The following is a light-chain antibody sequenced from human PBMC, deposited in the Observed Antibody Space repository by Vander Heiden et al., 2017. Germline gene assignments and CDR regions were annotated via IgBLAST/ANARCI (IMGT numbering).Light chain of an antibody. CDR1: QSLVYSDGNTY. Sequence: DVVMTQSPLSLPVTLGQPASISCKSSQSLVYSDGNTYLSWFQQGPGQSPRRLIYKVSNRDSGVPDRFSGSGSGTDFTLKISRVEAEDVGVYYCRQGKRWPGTFGHGTKVEIK. V-gene: IGKV2-30*01. CDR2: KVS. J-gene: IGKJ1*01. CDR3: RQGKRWPGT.